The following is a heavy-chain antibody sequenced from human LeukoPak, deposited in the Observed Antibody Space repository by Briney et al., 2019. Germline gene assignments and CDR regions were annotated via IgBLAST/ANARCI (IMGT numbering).Heavy chain of an antibody. CDR2: IKQDGSEK. V-gene: IGHV3-7*03. CDR1: GFTFSDYY. CDR3: ARDTTSSWFDY. J-gene: IGHJ4*02. D-gene: IGHD6-13*01. Sequence: QAGGSLRLSCAASGFTFSDYYMSWVRQAPGKGLEWVANIKQDGSEKYYVDSVKGRFTISRDNAKNSLYLQMNSLRAEDTAVYYCARDTTSSWFDYWGQGTLVTVSS.